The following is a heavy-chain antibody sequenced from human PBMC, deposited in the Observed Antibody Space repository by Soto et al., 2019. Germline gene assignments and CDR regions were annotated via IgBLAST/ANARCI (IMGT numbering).Heavy chain of an antibody. J-gene: IGHJ5*02. V-gene: IGHV3-21*01. CDR1: GFTFSSYS. CDR3: ARDAFIQQQLYFASVFDP. D-gene: IGHD6-13*01. Sequence: EVQLVESGGGLVKPGGSLRLSCAASGFTFSSYSMNWVRQAPGKGLEWVSSISSSSSYIYYEDSVKGRFTISRDNAKHSLYLQMNSLIAEDTAVYYCARDAFIQQQLYFASVFDPWGQGILSTVSS. CDR2: ISSSSSYI.